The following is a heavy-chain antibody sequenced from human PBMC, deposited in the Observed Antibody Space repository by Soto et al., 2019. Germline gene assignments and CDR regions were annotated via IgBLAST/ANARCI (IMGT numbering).Heavy chain of an antibody. J-gene: IGHJ4*02. Sequence: EVQLLESGGGVVQPGGSLRLSCAASGFTFSNYAMSWVRQAPGKGLEWVSAISGSGGSTYYADSVKGRFTFSRDNSKNTLYLQMNSLRAEDTAVYYCARRTSGWSFDYWGQGTLVTVSS. D-gene: IGHD6-19*01. CDR1: GFTFSNYA. V-gene: IGHV3-23*01. CDR3: ARRTSGWSFDY. CDR2: ISGSGGST.